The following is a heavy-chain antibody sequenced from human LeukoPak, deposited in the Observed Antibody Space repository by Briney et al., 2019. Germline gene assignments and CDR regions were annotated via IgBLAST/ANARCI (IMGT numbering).Heavy chain of an antibody. CDR1: GFTFSSYW. J-gene: IGHJ4*02. CDR2: IKQDGSEK. D-gene: IGHD6-25*01. Sequence: GGSLRLSCAAPGFTFSSYWMSWVRQAPGKGLEWVANIKQDGSEKYYVDSVKGRFTISRDNAKNSLYLQMNSLRAEDTAVYYCARDGYAAGPATTFDYWGQGTLVTVSS. V-gene: IGHV3-7*03. CDR3: ARDGYAAGPATTFDY.